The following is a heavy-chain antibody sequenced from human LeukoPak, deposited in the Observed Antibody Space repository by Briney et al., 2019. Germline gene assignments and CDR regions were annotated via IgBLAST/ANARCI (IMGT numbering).Heavy chain of an antibody. J-gene: IGHJ5*02. CDR1: GGSISSSNYY. D-gene: IGHD3-9*01. CDR2: IYYSGST. CDR3: ARAASLRYFDLILLHHWFDP. V-gene: IGHV4-39*07. Sequence: SETLSLTCTVSGGSISSSNYYWGWIRQPPGKGLEWIGNIYYSGSTYNNPSLKSRVTISVDTSKNQFSLKLSSVTAADTAVYYCARAASLRYFDLILLHHWFDPWGQGALVTVSS.